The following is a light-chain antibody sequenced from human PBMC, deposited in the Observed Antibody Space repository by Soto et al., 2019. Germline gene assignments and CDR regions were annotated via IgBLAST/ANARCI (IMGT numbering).Light chain of an antibody. CDR2: KAS. Sequence: DIQMTQSPSTLSASVGDRVTITCRASQSISSWLAWYQQKPGKARKLLIYKASSLESGVPSRFSGSGSGTEFTLTITSLQPDEFAPYSCQHYNRYSPRTLGQRTKVQIK. CDR3: QHYNRYSPRT. CDR1: QSISSW. J-gene: IGKJ1*01. V-gene: IGKV1-5*03.